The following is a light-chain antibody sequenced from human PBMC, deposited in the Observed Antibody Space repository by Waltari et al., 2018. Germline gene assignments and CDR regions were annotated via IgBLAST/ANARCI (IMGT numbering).Light chain of an antibody. CDR3: QQYNNWPPWT. CDR2: GAS. J-gene: IGKJ1*01. V-gene: IGKV3-15*01. Sequence: EIVMTQSPATLSVSPGERATLSCRASQSVSSNLAWYQQKPGQAPRLRISGASTRATGIPARFSGSGSGPEFTLTISSLQSEDFAVYYCQQYNNWPPWTFGQGTKVEIK. CDR1: QSVSSN.